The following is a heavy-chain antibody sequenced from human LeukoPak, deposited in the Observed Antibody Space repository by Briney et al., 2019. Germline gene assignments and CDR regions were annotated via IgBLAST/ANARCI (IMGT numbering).Heavy chain of an antibody. V-gene: IGHV4-30-4*01. D-gene: IGHD3-22*01. CDR1: GGSISRGDYY. Sequence: SQTLSLTCTVSGGSISRGDYYWSWIRQPPGKGLEWVAYMYYSGSAYYNPSLKSRATISVDTSKNQVSLKLTSVTAADTAVYFCVRPYYYDSRIEPWGRGTLVTVSS. CDR2: MYYSGSA. J-gene: IGHJ5*02. CDR3: VRPYYYDSRIEP.